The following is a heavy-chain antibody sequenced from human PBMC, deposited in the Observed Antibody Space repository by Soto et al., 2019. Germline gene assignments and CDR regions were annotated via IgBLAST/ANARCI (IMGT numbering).Heavy chain of an antibody. J-gene: IGHJ6*02. CDR1: GFTFSDHY. CDR3: ARRESYSGYDSPLYYYGMDV. Sequence: EVQLVESGGGLVQPGGSLRLSCAASGFTFSDHYMDWVRQAPGKGLEWVGRTRNKANSYTTEYAASVKGRFTISRDDSKNSLYLQMNSLKTEDTAVYYCARRESYSGYDSPLYYYGMDVWGQGTTVTVSS. CDR2: TRNKANSYTT. D-gene: IGHD5-12*01. V-gene: IGHV3-72*01.